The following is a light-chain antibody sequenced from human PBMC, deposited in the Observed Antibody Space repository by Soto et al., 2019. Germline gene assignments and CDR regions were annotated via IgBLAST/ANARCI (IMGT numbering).Light chain of an antibody. V-gene: IGLV2-14*01. CDR3: SSYTSISTLYV. Sequence: QSVLTQPASVSGPPGQSITISCTGTNSDVGGYNYVSWYQQHPGKAPELMIYEVSHRPSGVSNRFSGSKSDNTASLTISGLQAKDEADYYCSSYTSISTLYVFGTGTKVTVL. CDR2: EVS. J-gene: IGLJ1*01. CDR1: NSDVGGYNY.